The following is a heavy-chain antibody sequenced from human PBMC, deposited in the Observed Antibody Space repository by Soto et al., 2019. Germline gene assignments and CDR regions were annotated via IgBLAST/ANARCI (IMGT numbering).Heavy chain of an antibody. D-gene: IGHD1-26*01. CDR1: ADSLTRYY. CDR2: INPNGGST. CDR3: ARSSGGGFGIIIEGSNCLAP. J-gene: IGHJ5*02. Sequence: SVKVACKASADSLTRYYIHWVRQAAGQGLEWMGIINPNGGSTRVAQTFQGRITMTTDTSTSTVYMELRSLRYEATAVYYCARSSGGGFGIIIEGSNCLAPWGQGSLVTVS. V-gene: IGHV1-46*01.